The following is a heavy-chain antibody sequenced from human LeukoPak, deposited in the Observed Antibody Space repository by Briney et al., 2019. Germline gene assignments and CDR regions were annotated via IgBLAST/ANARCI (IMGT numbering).Heavy chain of an antibody. D-gene: IGHD2-8*02. Sequence: PGGSLRLSCAASGFTFSRNAMHWVRQTPGKGREWVAVVSYDGNTKYYADSVKGRFTISRDNSENTIYLQVSSLRADDTALYYCARDFLPGAPDFFDYWGQGTLVTVSS. CDR2: VSYDGNTK. V-gene: IGHV3-30-3*01. J-gene: IGHJ4*02. CDR3: ARDFLPGAPDFFDY. CDR1: GFTFSRNA.